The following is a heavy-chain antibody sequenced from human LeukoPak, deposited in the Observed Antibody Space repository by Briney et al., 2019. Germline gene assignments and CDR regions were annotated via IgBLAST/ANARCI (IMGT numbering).Heavy chain of an antibody. Sequence: ASVKVSCKASGYTFTGYYLHWVRQAPGQGLEWVGWINPNSGGTTYQGGVTMTRDTSISTVYMELSRLTSDDTAVYYCSREDYWGQGTLVTVSS. V-gene: IGHV1-2*02. J-gene: IGHJ4*02. CDR1: GYTFTGYY. CDR3: SREDY. CDR2: INPNSGGT.